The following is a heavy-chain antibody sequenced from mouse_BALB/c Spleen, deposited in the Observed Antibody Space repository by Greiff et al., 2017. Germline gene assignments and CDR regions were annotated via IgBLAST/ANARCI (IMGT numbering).Heavy chain of an antibody. CDR1: GYSITSGYY. J-gene: IGHJ2*01. CDR2: ISYDGSN. D-gene: IGHD1-1*01. V-gene: IGHV3-6*02. CDR3: ARETYYYGSSDY. Sequence: EVKLMESGPGLVKPSQSLSLTCSVTGYSITSGYYWNWIRQFPGNKLEWMGYISYDGSNNYNPSLKNRISITRDTSKNQFFLKLNSVTTEDTATYYCARETYYYGSSDYWGQGTTLTVSS.